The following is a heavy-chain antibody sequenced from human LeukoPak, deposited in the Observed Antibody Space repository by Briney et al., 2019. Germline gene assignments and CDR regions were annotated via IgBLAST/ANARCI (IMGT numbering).Heavy chain of an antibody. Sequence: GGSLRLSCAASGFTFSSDAMNWVRQAPGKGLEWVSYISSSSSTIYYADSVKGRFTISRDNAKNSLYLQMNSLRAEDTAVYYCAREGIGAAAGGFDYWGQGTLVTVSS. V-gene: IGHV3-48*04. CDR2: ISSSSSTI. CDR3: AREGIGAAAGGFDY. D-gene: IGHD6-13*01. J-gene: IGHJ4*02. CDR1: GFTFSSDA.